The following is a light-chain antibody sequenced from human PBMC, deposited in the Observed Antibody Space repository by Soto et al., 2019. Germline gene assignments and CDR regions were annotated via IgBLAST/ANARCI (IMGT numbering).Light chain of an antibody. V-gene: IGKV3-20*01. CDR2: GVF. Sequence: EMILTQSPDTLSLSPGERATLSCSASQTGDSQYLAWYQQRPGQAPRLRICGVFIRAAGIPDRFSGSGSETDFTLTISRLEPEDSAVYFCQHYGYPQRTFGQGNKVEIK. CDR3: QHYGYPQRT. CDR1: QTGDSQY. J-gene: IGKJ1*01.